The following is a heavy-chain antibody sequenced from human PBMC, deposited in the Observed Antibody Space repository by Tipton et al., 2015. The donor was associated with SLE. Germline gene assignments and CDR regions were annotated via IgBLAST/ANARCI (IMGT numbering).Heavy chain of an antibody. CDR1: GGSLSGYY. V-gene: IGHV4-34*01. CDR2: INHSGST. J-gene: IGHJ4*02. Sequence: TLSLTCAVYGGSLSGYYWKWIRQPPGKGLEWIGEINHSGSTKYNPSLKSRVTISVDTSRNQFSLKLSSATAADTAVYYCARLGSPARIGTRHDYWGQGTLVTVSS. D-gene: IGHD1-26*01. CDR3: ARLGSPARIGTRHDY.